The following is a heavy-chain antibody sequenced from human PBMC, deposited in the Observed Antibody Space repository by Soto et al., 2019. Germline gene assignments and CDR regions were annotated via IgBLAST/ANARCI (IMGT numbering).Heavy chain of an antibody. CDR3: ARDSRGYDSSGYWDY. V-gene: IGHV3-30-3*01. D-gene: IGHD3-22*01. J-gene: IGHJ4*02. CDR2: ISYDGSNK. Sequence: QVQLVESGGGVVQPGRSLRLSCAASGFTFSSYAMHWVRQAPGKGLEWVAVISYDGSNKYYADSVKGRFTISRDNSRNTLYLHVTSLRAEDTAVYYCARDSRGYDSSGYWDYWGQGTLVTVSS. CDR1: GFTFSSYA.